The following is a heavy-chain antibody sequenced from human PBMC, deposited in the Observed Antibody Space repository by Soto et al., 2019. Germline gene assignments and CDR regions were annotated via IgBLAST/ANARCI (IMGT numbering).Heavy chain of an antibody. Sequence: ASVKVSCKAQGYIFTKYGIGWVRQAPGHGLEWMGLINVYNGDRKVAQKFQDRVSMTTDTATDTAYMELKSIRSGDTAVYYCARLQLGGDRMLNWFDPWGQGTLVTVSS. D-gene: IGHD2-21*02. J-gene: IGHJ5*02. V-gene: IGHV1-18*01. CDR1: GYIFTKYG. CDR2: INVYNGDR. CDR3: ARLQLGGDRMLNWFDP.